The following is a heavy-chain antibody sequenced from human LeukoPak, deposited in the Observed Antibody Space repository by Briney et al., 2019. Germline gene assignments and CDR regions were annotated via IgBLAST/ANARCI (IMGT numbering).Heavy chain of an antibody. CDR3: ARGVRGRTYYMDV. Sequence: GASVKVSCKPSGATFSSYAISWVRQAPGQGLEGMGGIIPIFGTANYAQKFQGRVTITTDESTSTAYMELSSLRSEDTAVYYCARGVRGRTYYMDVWGKGTTVTVSS. D-gene: IGHD3-10*01. V-gene: IGHV1-69*05. J-gene: IGHJ6*03. CDR2: IIPIFGTA. CDR1: GATFSSYA.